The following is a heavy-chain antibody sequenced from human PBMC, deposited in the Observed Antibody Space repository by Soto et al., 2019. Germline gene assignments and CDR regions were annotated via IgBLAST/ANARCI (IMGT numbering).Heavy chain of an antibody. J-gene: IGHJ4*02. CDR1: GYTFTSYD. Sequence: QVQLVQSGAEVKKPGASVKVSCKASGYTFTSYDINWVRQATGQGLAWMGWMNPNSGNTGSAQKFQGRVTMTRNTSVRTGYMELCSLRSEDTAVYYCARSLYGDNVDYWGQGTLGTGSS. CDR3: ARSLYGDNVDY. CDR2: MNPNSGNT. V-gene: IGHV1-8*01. D-gene: IGHD4-17*01.